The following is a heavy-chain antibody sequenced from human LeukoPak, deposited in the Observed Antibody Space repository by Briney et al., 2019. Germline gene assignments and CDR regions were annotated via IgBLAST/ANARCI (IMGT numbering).Heavy chain of an antibody. J-gene: IGHJ4*02. D-gene: IGHD2-15*01. Sequence: PGGSLRLSCAASGFTFSTYWMSWVRQAPGKGLEWVASIKQDGSEKYYVDSMKGRFTISRDNAKNSLYLQMNSLRDEDTAVYYCARGRISFDYWGQGTLVTVSS. CDR3: ARGRISFDY. CDR1: GFTFSTYW. V-gene: IGHV3-7*02. CDR2: IKQDGSEK.